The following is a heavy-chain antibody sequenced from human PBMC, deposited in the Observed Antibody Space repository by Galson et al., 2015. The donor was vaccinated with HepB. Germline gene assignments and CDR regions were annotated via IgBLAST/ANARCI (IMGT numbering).Heavy chain of an antibody. CDR1: GFTFSSYS. CDR3: ARVTLANTIFGAFDI. J-gene: IGHJ3*02. V-gene: IGHV3-21*01. CDR2: ISSSSSYI. Sequence: SLRLSCAASGFTFSSYSMNWVRQAPGKGLEWVSSISSSSSYIYYADSVKGRFTISRDNAKNSLYLQMNSLRAEDTAVYYCARVTLANTIFGAFDIWGQGTMVTVSS. D-gene: IGHD3-3*01.